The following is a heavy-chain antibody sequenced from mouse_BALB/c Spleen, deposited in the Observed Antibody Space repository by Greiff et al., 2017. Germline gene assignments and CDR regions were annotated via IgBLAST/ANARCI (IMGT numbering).Heavy chain of an antibody. CDR2: IWSGGST. Sequence: QVQLKESGPGLVQPSQSLSITCTVSGFSLTSYGVHWVRQSPGKGLEWLGVIWSGGSTDYNAAFISRLSISKDNSKSQVFFKMNSLQANDTAIYYCATTMITSYAMDYWGQGTSVTVSS. D-gene: IGHD2-4*01. CDR3: ATTMITSYAMDY. V-gene: IGHV2-2*02. CDR1: GFSLTSYG. J-gene: IGHJ4*01.